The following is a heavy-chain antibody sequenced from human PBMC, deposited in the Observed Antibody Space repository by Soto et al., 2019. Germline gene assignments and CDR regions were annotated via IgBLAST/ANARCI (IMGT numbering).Heavy chain of an antibody. CDR3: ARYCSGGSCPTKDWYFDL. CDR1: GGTFSSYT. J-gene: IGHJ2*01. Sequence: QVQLVQSGAEVKKPGSSVKVSCKASGGTFSSYTISWVRQAPGQGLEWMGRIIPILGIANYAQKFQGRVTITADKSTSTAYMELSSLRSEDTAVYYCARYCSGGSCPTKDWYFDLWGRRTLVTVSS. D-gene: IGHD2-15*01. CDR2: IIPILGIA. V-gene: IGHV1-69*02.